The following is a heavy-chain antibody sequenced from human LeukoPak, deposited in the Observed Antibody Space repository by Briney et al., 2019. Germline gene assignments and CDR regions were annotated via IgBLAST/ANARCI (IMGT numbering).Heavy chain of an antibody. J-gene: IGHJ4*02. CDR1: GYTFTSYG. CDR2: ISAYNGNT. Sequence: ASVKVSCKASGYTFTSYGISWVRQAPGQVLEWMGWISAYNGNTNYAQKLQGRVTMTTDTSTSTAYMELRSLRSNDTAVYYCARWDATYYYDSSGSPAHTPFDYWGQGTLVTVSS. D-gene: IGHD3-22*01. V-gene: IGHV1-18*01. CDR3: ARWDATYYYDSSGSPAHTPFDY.